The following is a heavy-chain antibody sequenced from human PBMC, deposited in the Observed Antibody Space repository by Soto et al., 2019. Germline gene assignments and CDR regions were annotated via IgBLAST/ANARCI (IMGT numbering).Heavy chain of an antibody. CDR2: ISSSSSYI. V-gene: IGHV3-21*01. J-gene: IGHJ4*01. CDR1: GFTFSSYT. D-gene: IGHD1-20*01. Sequence: GGSLRLSCAASGFTFSSYTMNWVRQAPGKGLEWVSSISSSSSYIYYADSVKGRFTISRDNAKNSLYLQMNGLRAEDTAVYYFARILIIGTTSASYFDYWGHGTLVTIAS. CDR3: ARILIIGTTSASYFDY.